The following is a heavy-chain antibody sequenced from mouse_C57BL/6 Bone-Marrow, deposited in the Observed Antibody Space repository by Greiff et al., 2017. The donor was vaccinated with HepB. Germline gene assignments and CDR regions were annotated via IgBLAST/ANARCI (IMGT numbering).Heavy chain of an antibody. CDR2: IYPGSGST. CDR1: GYTFTSYW. CDR3: AINYYGSGYDY. V-gene: IGHV1-55*01. J-gene: IGHJ2*01. D-gene: IGHD1-1*01. Sequence: QVQLQQPGAELVKPGASVKMSCKASGYTFTSYWITWVKQRPGQGLEWIGDIYPGSGSTNYNEKFKSKATLTVDTSSSKAYMQLSSLTSEDSAVYYCAINYYGSGYDYWGQGTTLTVSS.